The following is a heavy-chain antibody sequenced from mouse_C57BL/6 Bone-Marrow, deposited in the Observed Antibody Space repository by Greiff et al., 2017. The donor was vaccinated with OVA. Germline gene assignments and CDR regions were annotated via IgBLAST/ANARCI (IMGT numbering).Heavy chain of an antibody. CDR1: GYSFTGYF. Sequence: EVQVVESGPELVKPGDSVKISCKASGYSFTGYFMNWVMQSHGKSLEWIGRINPYNGDTFYNQKFKGKATLTVDKSSSTAHMELRSLTSEDSAVYYCARRRGDYWGQGTTLTVSS. V-gene: IGHV1-20*01. CDR3: ARRRGDY. CDR2: INPYNGDT. J-gene: IGHJ2*01.